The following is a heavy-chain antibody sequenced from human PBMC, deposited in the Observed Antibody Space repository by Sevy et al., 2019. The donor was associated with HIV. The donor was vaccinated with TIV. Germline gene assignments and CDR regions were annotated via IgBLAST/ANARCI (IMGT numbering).Heavy chain of an antibody. J-gene: IGHJ4*02. CDR3: ARVRHNYGSYYFDY. D-gene: IGHD5-18*01. V-gene: IGHV3-11*06. Sequence: GGSLRFSCTASRFTFSDYYMSWIRQTPGKGLEWVSYISTSSSYTNYADSVRGRLTISRDNAKNSLYLQMNSLTAEDTAVYFCARVRHNYGSYYFDYWGQGTLVTVSS. CDR1: RFTFSDYY. CDR2: ISTSSSYT.